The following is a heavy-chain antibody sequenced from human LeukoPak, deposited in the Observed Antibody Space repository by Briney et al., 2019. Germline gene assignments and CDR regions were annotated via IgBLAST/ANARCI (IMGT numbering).Heavy chain of an antibody. V-gene: IGHV3-49*04. CDR2: IRSKSYGGTT. CDR3: TRGDRYYYYYYMDV. J-gene: IGHJ6*03. CDR1: GFTFGEYA. Sequence: GGSLRLSCTASGFTFGEYAMSGVRQAPGKGREGVGFIRSKSYGGTTEYAASVKGRFTISRDDSKSIAYLQMNSLKTEDTAVYYCTRGDRYYYYYYMDVWGKGTTVTISS. D-gene: IGHD2-21*02.